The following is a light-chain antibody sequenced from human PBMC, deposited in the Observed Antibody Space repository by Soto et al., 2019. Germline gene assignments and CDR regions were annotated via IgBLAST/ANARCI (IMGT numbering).Light chain of an antibody. J-gene: IGKJ2*03. CDR2: KAS. V-gene: IGKV1-5*03. CDR3: QQYNSFPYS. CDR1: QRIFSW. Sequence: IQMTQSPSTLSASVGDRVSITCRASQRIFSWLAWYQQKPGKAPKLLIYKASSLESGVPSRYRGSGSGTEFSLTISGLQPDDLATYYCQQYNSFPYSFGQGTKLEIK.